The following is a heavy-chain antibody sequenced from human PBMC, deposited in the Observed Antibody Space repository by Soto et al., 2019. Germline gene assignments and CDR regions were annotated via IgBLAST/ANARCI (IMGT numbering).Heavy chain of an antibody. CDR1: DDSINSDKYY. Sequence: QLQLQESGPGLVKPSETLSLTCSVSDDSINSDKYYWGWIRQPPGKGLEWIGSIYYRGNAYYNPSLQTRVTISLGKSKSQFALKLNSVTAADSAVYFCARLEGLATTAYYFDFWGPGALVTVSS. J-gene: IGHJ4*02. D-gene: IGHD3-9*01. V-gene: IGHV4-39*01. CDR2: IYYRGNA. CDR3: ARLEGLATTAYYFDF.